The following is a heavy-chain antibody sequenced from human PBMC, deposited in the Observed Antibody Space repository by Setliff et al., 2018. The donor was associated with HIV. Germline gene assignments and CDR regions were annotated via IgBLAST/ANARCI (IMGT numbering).Heavy chain of an antibody. CDR3: VRAGYCNSATCYFSGWFDP. V-gene: IGHV4-4*08. Sequence: LSLTCTVSAGSITSYYWSWIRQPPGKGLEWIGYIYTSGSTNYNPSLESRVTISLDTSKNQFSLRLSSVTAADTAVYYCVRAGYCNSATCYFSGWFDPWGPGMLVTVSS. CDR1: AGSITSYY. CDR2: IYTSGST. D-gene: IGHD2-2*01. J-gene: IGHJ5*02.